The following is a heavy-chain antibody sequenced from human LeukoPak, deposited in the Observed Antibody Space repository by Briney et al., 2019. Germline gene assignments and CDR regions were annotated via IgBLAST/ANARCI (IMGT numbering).Heavy chain of an antibody. CDR3: AKHVTPLLFGMDV. D-gene: IGHD1-14*01. CDR1: GFTFSSYA. J-gene: IGHJ6*02. CDR2: ISGSGGST. V-gene: IGHV3-23*01. Sequence: GGSLRLSCAASGFTFSSYAMSWVRQAPGKGLEWVSAISGSGGSTYYADSVKGRFTISRDNSKNTLYLQMNSLRAEDTAVHYCAKHVTPLLFGMDVWGQGTTVTVSS.